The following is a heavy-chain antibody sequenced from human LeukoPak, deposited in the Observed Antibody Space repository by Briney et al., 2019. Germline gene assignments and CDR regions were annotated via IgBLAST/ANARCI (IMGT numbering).Heavy chain of an antibody. CDR1: GGSISSSSYY. Sequence: SETLSLTCTVSGGSISSSSYYWGWIRQPPGKGLEWIGSIYYSGSTYYNPSLKSRVTISVDTSKNQFSLKLSSVTAADTAVYYCAPWNSGDDAFDIWGQGTMVTVSS. CDR2: IYYSGST. CDR3: APWNSGDDAFDI. V-gene: IGHV4-39*07. D-gene: IGHD1/OR15-1a*01. J-gene: IGHJ3*02.